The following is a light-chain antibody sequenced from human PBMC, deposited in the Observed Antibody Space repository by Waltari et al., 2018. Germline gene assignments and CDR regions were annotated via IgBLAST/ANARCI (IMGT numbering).Light chain of an antibody. J-gene: IGKJ2*01. CDR2: SAS. V-gene: IGKV1-39*01. CDR1: QSISIY. Sequence: DIQMTQSPSSLSASVGDRITITCRASQSISIYLTWYQQKPGQAPKLLIYSASSVQSGVPSRFSGSGAGTEFTLTISSLQPEDFATYYGQQSQTLPYTFGQGAKLEIK. CDR3: QQSQTLPYT.